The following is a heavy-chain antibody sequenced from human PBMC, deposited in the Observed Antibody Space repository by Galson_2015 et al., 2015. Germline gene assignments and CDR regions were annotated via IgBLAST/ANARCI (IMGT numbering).Heavy chain of an antibody. J-gene: IGHJ4*02. CDR1: GGTFSSYA. D-gene: IGHD5-12*01. V-gene: IGHV1-69*10. CDR2: IIPIFGIA. Sequence: SVKVSCKASGGTFSSYAISWVRQAPGQGLEWMGGIIPIFGIANYAQKFQGRVTITADKSTSTAYMELSSLRSEDTAVYYCARGGIPATTPSYYFDYWGQGTLVTVSS. CDR3: ARGGIPATTPSYYFDY.